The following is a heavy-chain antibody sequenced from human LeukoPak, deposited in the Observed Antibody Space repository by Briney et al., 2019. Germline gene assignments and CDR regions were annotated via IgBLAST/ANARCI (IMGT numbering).Heavy chain of an antibody. CDR3: ARISLDAFDV. Sequence: GGSLRLSCVAYGFTFSSYWMTWVRQGPGKGLEWVANIKQDGSEKYYVDSVKGRFTISRDNAKNSLYLQMNSLRVEDTAVYHCARISLDAFDVWGQGTMVAVSS. V-gene: IGHV3-7*04. CDR1: GFTFSSYW. CDR2: IKQDGSEK. J-gene: IGHJ3*01.